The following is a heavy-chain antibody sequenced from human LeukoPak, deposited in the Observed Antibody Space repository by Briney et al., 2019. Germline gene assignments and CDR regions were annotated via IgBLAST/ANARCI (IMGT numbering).Heavy chain of an antibody. Sequence: VASVKVSCKASGYTFTSYGISWVRQAPGQGLEWRGWISAYNGNTNYAQKLQGRVTMTTDTSTSTAYMELRSLRSDDTAVYYCARMDTAMVTFDYFDYWGQGTLVTVSS. J-gene: IGHJ4*02. V-gene: IGHV1-18*04. CDR2: ISAYNGNT. CDR3: ARMDTAMVTFDYFDY. D-gene: IGHD5-18*01. CDR1: GYTFTSYG.